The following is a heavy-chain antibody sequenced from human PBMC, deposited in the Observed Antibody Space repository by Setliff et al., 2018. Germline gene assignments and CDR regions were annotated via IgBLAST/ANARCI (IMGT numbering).Heavy chain of an antibody. J-gene: IGHJ4*02. V-gene: IGHV3-23*01. Sequence: GGSLRLSCAASGFVFSNFAMNWVRQAPGKGLEWVSTISGGGTNMDYADSVKGRFTISRDNSNSEVFLQMDSLRAEDTAVYYCARHLARGMQIFGVAPRFGYWGQGTLVTVSS. D-gene: IGHD3-3*01. CDR3: ARHLARGMQIFGVAPRFGY. CDR2: ISGGGTNM. CDR1: GFVFSNFA.